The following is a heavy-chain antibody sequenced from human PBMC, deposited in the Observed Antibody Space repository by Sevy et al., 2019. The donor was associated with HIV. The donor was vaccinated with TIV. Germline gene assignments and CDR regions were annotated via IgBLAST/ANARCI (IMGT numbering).Heavy chain of an antibody. D-gene: IGHD1-26*01. CDR1: GSSITSLY. V-gene: IGHV4-59*08. Sequence: SETVSLTCTVSGSSITSLYWNWIRQPPGKGLEWIANIYYNGHINYNPSLKSRVTLSLDTSKNQFSLRLSSVTAADTAMYYCAGENAWGRGYSWGQGTLVTVSS. CDR3: AGENAWGRGYS. CDR2: IYYNGHI. J-gene: IGHJ4*02.